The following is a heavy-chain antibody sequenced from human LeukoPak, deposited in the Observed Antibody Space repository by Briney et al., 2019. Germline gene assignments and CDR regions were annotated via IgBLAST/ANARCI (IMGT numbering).Heavy chain of an antibody. CDR3: ARGPMIVLYYMDV. CDR1: GFTFSSYA. J-gene: IGHJ6*03. CDR2: ISYDGSNK. Sequence: PGGSLRLSCAASGFTFSSYAMHWVRQAPGKGLEGVAVISYDGSNKYYADSVKGRFTISRDNSKNTLYLQMNSLRAEDTAVYYCARGPMIVLYYMDVWGKGTTVTVSS. D-gene: IGHD3-22*01. V-gene: IGHV3-30*01.